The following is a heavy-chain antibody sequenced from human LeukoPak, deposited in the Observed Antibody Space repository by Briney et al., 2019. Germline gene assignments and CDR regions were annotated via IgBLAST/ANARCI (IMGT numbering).Heavy chain of an antibody. J-gene: IGHJ4*02. CDR1: GFTVSSNH. V-gene: IGHV3-53*01. D-gene: IGHD3-10*01. CDR3: ARAYGSGSYTLLFFDY. CDR2: IYSGGST. Sequence: GGSLRLSCAASGFTVSSNHMSWVRQAPGKGLEWVSVIYSGGSTYYADSVKGRFTISRDNSKNTLYLQMNSLRAEDTAVYYCARAYGSGSYTLLFFDYWGQGTLVTVSS.